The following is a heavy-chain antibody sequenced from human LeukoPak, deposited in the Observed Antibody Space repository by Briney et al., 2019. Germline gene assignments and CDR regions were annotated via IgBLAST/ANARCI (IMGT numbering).Heavy chain of an antibody. J-gene: IGHJ4*02. CDR2: MNPNSGNT. V-gene: IGHV1-8*01. D-gene: IGHD6-19*01. CDR1: GHTFTSYD. Sequence: EASVKVSCKASGHTFTSYDINWVRQATGQGLEWMGWMNPNSGNTGYAQKFQGRVTMTRNTSISTAYMELSSLRSEDTAVYYCARVEDSLYSSGWYSIGYWGQGTLVTVSS. CDR3: ARVEDSLYSSGWYSIGY.